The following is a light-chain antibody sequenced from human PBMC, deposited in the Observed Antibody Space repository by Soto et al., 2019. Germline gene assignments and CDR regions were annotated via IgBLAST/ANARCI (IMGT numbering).Light chain of an antibody. Sequence: MTQSPSTLSASVGDRVTITCRASQSIDSWLAWYQHKPGKAPKLLIFKASTLETGVPSRFSGSGSETELTLTISRLQPDDSATYYCQTYNSYSRTCGQGTKVDIK. J-gene: IGKJ1*01. CDR1: QSIDSW. CDR3: QTYNSYSRT. CDR2: KAS. V-gene: IGKV1-5*03.